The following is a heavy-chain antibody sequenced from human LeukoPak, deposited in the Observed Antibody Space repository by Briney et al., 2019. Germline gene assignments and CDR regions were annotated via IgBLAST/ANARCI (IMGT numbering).Heavy chain of an antibody. CDR3: ASLSDSYDILTGSGAFDI. CDR2: INPKSGGT. J-gene: IGHJ3*02. CDR1: GYTFTGYY. Sequence: ASVKVSCKASGYTFTGYYMHWVRQAPGQGLEWMGWINPKSGGTNYAQKFQGRVTMTRDTSISTAYMELSSLRSEDTAVYYCASLSDSYDILTGSGAFDIWGQGTMVTVSS. V-gene: IGHV1-2*02. D-gene: IGHD3-9*01.